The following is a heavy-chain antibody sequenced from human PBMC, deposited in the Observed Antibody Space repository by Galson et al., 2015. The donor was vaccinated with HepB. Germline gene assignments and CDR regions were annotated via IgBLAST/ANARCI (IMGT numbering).Heavy chain of an antibody. J-gene: IGHJ6*03. Sequence: SLRLSCAASGFTFTNYAMNWVRQAPGKGLEWVSSISSSSSYIYYADSVKGRFTISRDNAKNSLYLQMNSLRAEDTAVYYCARPPSSGWYAYYYYMDVWGKGTTVTVSS. D-gene: IGHD6-19*01. CDR1: GFTFTNYA. V-gene: IGHV3-21*01. CDR3: ARPPSSGWYAYYYYMDV. CDR2: ISSSSSYI.